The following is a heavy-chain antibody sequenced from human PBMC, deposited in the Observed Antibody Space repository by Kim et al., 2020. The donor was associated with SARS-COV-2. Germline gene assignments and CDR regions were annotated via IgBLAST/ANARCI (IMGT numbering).Heavy chain of an antibody. D-gene: IGHD3-22*01. J-gene: IGHJ4*02. V-gene: IGHV3-9*01. CDR2: ISWNSGSI. CDR3: AKDRDSSGYYLYYFDY. Sequence: GGSLRLSCAASGFTFDDYAMHWVRQAPGKGLEWVSGISWNSGSIGYADSVKGRFTISRDNAKNSLYLQMNSLRAEDTALYYRAKDRDSSGYYLYYFDYWGQGTLVTVSS. CDR1: GFTFDDYA.